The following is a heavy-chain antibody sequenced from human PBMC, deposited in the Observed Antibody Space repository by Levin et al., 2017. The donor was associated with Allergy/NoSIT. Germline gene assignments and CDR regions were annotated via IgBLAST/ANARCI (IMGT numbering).Heavy chain of an antibody. D-gene: IGHD2-15*01. CDR2: ISGAGDTT. CDR1: GFTFSSYS. Sequence: TGGSLRLSCAASGFTFSSYSMSWVRQAPGKGLEWVSAISGAGDTTYYADSVKGRFSTSRDNSKNTLYLQMSSLRAEDTAMYYCAKEGVRYCIEGLCGWGQGTLVTVSS. J-gene: IGHJ4*02. CDR3: AKEGVRYCIEGLCG. V-gene: IGHV3-23*01.